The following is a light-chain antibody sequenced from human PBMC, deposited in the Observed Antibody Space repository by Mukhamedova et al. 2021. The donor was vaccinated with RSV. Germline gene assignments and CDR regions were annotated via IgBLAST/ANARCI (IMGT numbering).Light chain of an antibody. V-gene: IGKV1-6*01. Sequence: WYQRRVHGKVPKLLIYAASTLQSGVPSRFSGSGSGTDFTLTISSLQPEDFATYFCLQDYSNPRTFGQGTKVEVK. CDR2: AAS. J-gene: IGKJ1*01. CDR3: LQDYSNPRT.